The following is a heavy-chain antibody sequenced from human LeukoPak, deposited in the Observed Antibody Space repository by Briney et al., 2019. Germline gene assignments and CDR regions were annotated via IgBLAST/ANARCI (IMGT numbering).Heavy chain of an antibody. Sequence: PSETLSLTCAVSGGSFSGYYWSWIRQPPGKGLEWKGEINHSGSTNYNPSLKSRVTIAVDTSKHQFSLKLSSVTAADTAVYYCAARGNGFDYWGQATLVTVSS. V-gene: IGHV4-34*01. CDR3: AARGNGFDY. D-gene: IGHD4-23*01. J-gene: IGHJ4*02. CDR2: INHSGST. CDR1: GGSFSGYY.